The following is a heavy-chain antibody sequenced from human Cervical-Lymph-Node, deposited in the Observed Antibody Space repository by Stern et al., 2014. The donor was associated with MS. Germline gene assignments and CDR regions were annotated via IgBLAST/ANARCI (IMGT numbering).Heavy chain of an antibody. V-gene: IGHV3-30*18. Sequence: LQLEESGGGVVPPGKSLRLSCAAAGFTFRSYVMYCVRQAPGNGLEWGAVISFDGTNEYYADPVKGRFTISRDNSKNTLFLQMNSLRAEDTAVYYCAKEGAVLVKSYSLDVWGQGTTVTVS. CDR3: AKEGAVLVKSYSLDV. J-gene: IGHJ6*02. D-gene: IGHD2-21*01. CDR1: GFTFRSYV. CDR2: ISFDGTNE.